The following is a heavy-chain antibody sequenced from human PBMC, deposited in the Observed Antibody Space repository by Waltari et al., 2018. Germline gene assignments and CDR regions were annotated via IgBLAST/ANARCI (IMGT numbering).Heavy chain of an antibody. Sequence: QVQLQQWGAGLLKPSETLSLTCAVYGGSFSDSYWSWIRPPPGKGLEWIWEIKHSGSPTLNPSPKCLVTLSVDPSKDPFSLKLGSVTAADTAVYYCARGYSYGYHTQWGQGTLVTVSS. CDR1: GGSFSDSY. J-gene: IGHJ4*02. V-gene: IGHV4-34*01. D-gene: IGHD5-18*01. CDR3: ARGYSYGYHTQ. CDR2: IKHSGSP.